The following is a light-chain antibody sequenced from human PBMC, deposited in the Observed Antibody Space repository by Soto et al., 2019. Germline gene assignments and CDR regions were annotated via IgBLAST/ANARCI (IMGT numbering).Light chain of an antibody. V-gene: IGLV1-40*01. J-gene: IGLJ2*01. Sequence: QSVLTQPPSVSGAPGQRGTISCTGSSSNIGADYDVHWYQQLPGTAPRLLIYGDSNRPSGVPDRFSGSKSGTSASLAITGLQAEDEADYYCQSYDSSLSAVVFGGGTKVTVL. CDR1: SSNIGADYD. CDR2: GDS. CDR3: QSYDSSLSAVV.